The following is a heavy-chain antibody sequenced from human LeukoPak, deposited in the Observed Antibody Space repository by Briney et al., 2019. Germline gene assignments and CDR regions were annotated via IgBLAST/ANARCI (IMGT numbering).Heavy chain of an antibody. V-gene: IGHV4-38-2*02. Sequence: PSETLSLTCTVSGYSISSGYYWGWIRQPPGKGPEWIGSIYHSGSTYYNPSLKSRVTISVDTSKNQFSLKLSSVTAAATAVYYCARDRSVYGGNPDYWGQGTLVTVSS. CDR3: ARDRSVYGGNPDY. CDR2: IYHSGST. CDR1: GYSISSGYY. J-gene: IGHJ4*02. D-gene: IGHD4-23*01.